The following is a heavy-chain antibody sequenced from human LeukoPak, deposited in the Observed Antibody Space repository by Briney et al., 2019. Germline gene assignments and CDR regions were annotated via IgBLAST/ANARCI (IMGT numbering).Heavy chain of an antibody. CDR2: IYNSGST. CDR3: ARLLGNQRLLRWGNWFDP. Sequence: SDTLSLTCTLSGGSISIYYWNWIRHPPGKGLGWIGSIYNSGSTTYNPSLKSRVTISVDTSKNQFSLKLSSVTAADTAVYYCARLLGNQRLLRWGNWFDPWGQGTLVTVSS. D-gene: IGHD2-21*01. CDR1: GGSISIYY. V-gene: IGHV4-59*08. J-gene: IGHJ5*02.